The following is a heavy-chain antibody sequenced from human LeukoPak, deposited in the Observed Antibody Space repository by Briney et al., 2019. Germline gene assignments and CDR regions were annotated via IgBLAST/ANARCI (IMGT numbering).Heavy chain of an antibody. J-gene: IGHJ4*02. CDR1: GFTVITND. CDR2: LYSDGNT. V-gene: IGHV3-53*01. Sequence: TGGSLRLSCAASGFTVITNDMAWVCQAPGKGLEWVSVLYSDGNTKYAYSVQGRFTISRDNSKNTLYLEMNSLSPDDTAVYYCARGVEPLAANTLAYWGQGTLVTVSS. D-gene: IGHD1-14*01. CDR3: ARGVEPLAANTLAY.